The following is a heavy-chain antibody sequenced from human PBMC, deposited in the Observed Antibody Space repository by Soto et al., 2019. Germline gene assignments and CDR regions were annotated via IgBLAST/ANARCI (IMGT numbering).Heavy chain of an antibody. CDR3: AGGGGNPASTNDF. V-gene: IGHV4-34*01. CDR1: RGSFSYFH. Sequence: QVQLQQWGGGLLKPSETLSLTCGLHRGSFSYFHWSWIRQPPGKGLEWIGEIHTSGSTNYNPSLRSRVPMSIDTSARKFSRTLNSVPAADTAVYYGAGGGGNPASTNDFWGQGALVTVSS. CDR2: IHTSGST. D-gene: IGHD3-16*01. J-gene: IGHJ4*02.